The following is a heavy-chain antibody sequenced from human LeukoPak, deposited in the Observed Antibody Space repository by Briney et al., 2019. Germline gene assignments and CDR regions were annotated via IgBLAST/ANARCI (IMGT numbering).Heavy chain of an antibody. Sequence: GGSLRLSCAGSGFDVSRYYMTWVRQPPGKGLEWVSVIYSDGSTYYADSVRGRFTISRDNSKNTVYLQMNRLRVEDTAVYSCMDTAVGWGQGTLVTVSS. CDR2: IYSDGST. J-gene: IGHJ4*02. CDR1: GFDVSRYY. CDR3: MDTAVG. D-gene: IGHD5-18*01. V-gene: IGHV3-53*05.